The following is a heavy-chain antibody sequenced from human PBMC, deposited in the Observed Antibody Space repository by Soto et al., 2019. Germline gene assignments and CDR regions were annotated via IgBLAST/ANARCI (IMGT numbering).Heavy chain of an antibody. D-gene: IGHD3-22*01. CDR2: VSPYDGYT. CDR3: ARGGYYDSSGSRNYFYYGMNV. Sequence: QVQLVQSGAEVKKPGASVKVSCKASGYTFSSYGINWVRQAPGQGLEWLGWVSPYDGYTNYAQILQGRVSMTTDTSTKXAXMXLRSLRSDDTAVYYCARGGYYDSSGSRNYFYYGMNVWGQGTTVTVSS. V-gene: IGHV1-18*01. CDR1: GYTFSSYG. J-gene: IGHJ6*02.